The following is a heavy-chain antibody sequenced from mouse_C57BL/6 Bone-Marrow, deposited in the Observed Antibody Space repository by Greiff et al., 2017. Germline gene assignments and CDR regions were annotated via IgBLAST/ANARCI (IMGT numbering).Heavy chain of an antibody. D-gene: IGHD2-4*01. J-gene: IGHJ3*01. CDR1: GYTFTNYW. Sequence: QVQLQQSGAELVRPGTSVKMSCKASGYTFTNYWIGWAKQRPGHGLEWIGDIYPGGGYTNYNEKFKGKATLTADKSSSTAYMQFSSLTSEDSAIYYCARSGDDDRFAYWGQGTLVTVSA. V-gene: IGHV1-63*01. CDR3: ARSGDDDRFAY. CDR2: IYPGGGYT.